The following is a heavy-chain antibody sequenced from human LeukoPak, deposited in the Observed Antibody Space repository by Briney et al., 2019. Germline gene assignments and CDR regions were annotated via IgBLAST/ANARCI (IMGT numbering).Heavy chain of an antibody. CDR2: IYYTGST. CDR1: GGSISSTTYY. Sequence: SETLSLTCTVSGGSISSTTYYWGWIRQAPGKGLEWIGSIYYTGSTYSNPSLKSRVTISVDTSKKQFSLKLSSVTAADTAVYYCVRRIGESSGQNWFDPWGQGTLVTVSS. V-gene: IGHV4-39*01. J-gene: IGHJ5*02. D-gene: IGHD3-22*01. CDR3: VRRIGESSGQNWFDP.